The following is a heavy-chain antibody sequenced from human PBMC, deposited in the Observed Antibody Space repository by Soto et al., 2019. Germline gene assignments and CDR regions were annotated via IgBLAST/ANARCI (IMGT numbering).Heavy chain of an antibody. V-gene: IGHV1-2*02. D-gene: IGHD2-15*01. J-gene: IGHJ4*02. CDR1: GYTFTDYY. CDR2: INPKSGGT. CDR3: ARQYCRHGTCYFDY. Sequence: ASVKVSCKPSGYTFTDYYIHWVRQAPGQGLEWMGWINPKSGGTDYAQNFQGRVTMTRDTSISTAYTELSRLRSDDTAVYYCARQYCRHGTCYFDYWGQGTLVTVSS.